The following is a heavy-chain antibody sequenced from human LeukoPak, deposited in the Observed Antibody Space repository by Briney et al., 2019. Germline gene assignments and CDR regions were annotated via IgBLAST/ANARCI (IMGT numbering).Heavy chain of an antibody. Sequence: QAGGSLRLSCAASGFTFSSYWMSWVRQAPGKGLEWVANIEQDGSEKYYVDSVKGRFTISRDNAKNSLYLQMNSLRAEDTAVYYCAYGAAPPYYYGMDVWGQGTTVTVSS. J-gene: IGHJ6*02. D-gene: IGHD3-10*01. CDR1: GFTFSSYW. V-gene: IGHV3-7*01. CDR2: IEQDGSEK. CDR3: AYGAAPPYYYGMDV.